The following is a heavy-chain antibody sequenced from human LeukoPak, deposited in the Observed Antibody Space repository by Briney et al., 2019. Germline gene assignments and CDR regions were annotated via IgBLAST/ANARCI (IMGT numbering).Heavy chain of an antibody. J-gene: IGHJ4*02. D-gene: IGHD3-3*02. Sequence: PSGTLSLTCAVSGGSISNSNWWSWVRQPPGKGLEWIGEIYHSGSTNYNPSLKSRVTISVDKSKNQFSLKLSSVTAADTAVYYCASTGDEPFLPLDYWGQGTLVTVSS. CDR3: ASTGDEPFLPLDY. CDR1: GGSISNSNW. CDR2: IYHSGST. V-gene: IGHV4-4*02.